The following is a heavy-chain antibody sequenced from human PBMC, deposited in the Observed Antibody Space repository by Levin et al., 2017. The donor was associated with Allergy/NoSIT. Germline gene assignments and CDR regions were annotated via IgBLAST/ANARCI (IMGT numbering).Heavy chain of an antibody. CDR3: ARALPAAKYYYYYGMDV. V-gene: IGHV3-13*01. D-gene: IGHD2-2*01. J-gene: IGHJ6*02. CDR1: GFTFSSYD. Sequence: GGSLRLSCAASGFTFSSYDMHWVRQATGKGLEWVSAIGTAGDTYYPGSVKGRFTISRENAKNSLYLQMNSLRAGDTAVYYCARALPAAKYYYYYGMDVWGQGTTVTVSS. CDR2: IGTAGDT.